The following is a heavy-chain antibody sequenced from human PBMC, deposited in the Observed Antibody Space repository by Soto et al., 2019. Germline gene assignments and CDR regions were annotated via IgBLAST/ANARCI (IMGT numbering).Heavy chain of an antibody. CDR1: GFTFSNYA. CDR3: ARAYGDYSGYYGLDV. CDR2: ISYDGSSK. J-gene: IGHJ6*02. V-gene: IGHV3-30*04. D-gene: IGHD4-17*01. Sequence: QVQMVESGGGVVQPGRSLRLSCAASGFTFSNYAMHWVRQAPGKGLEWVAVISYDGSSKYYADSVKGRFTISRDNSKNTLYLQMYSLRAEDTALYYCARAYGDYSGYYGLDVWGQGTTVTVSS.